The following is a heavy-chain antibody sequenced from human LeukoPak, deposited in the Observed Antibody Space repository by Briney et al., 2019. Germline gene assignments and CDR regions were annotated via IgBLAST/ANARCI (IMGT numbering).Heavy chain of an antibody. D-gene: IGHD2-2*01. V-gene: IGHV3-21*01. CDR3: ACAVVPATNDY. CDR2: ISSSSTYI. Sequence: GGSLRLSCAASGFNFSTYSFHWVRQAPGKGLEWVSSISSSSTYIFYADSVKGRFTISRDNAKNSLYLQMNSLRAEDTAVYYCACAVVPATNDYWGQGTLVTVSS. CDR1: GFNFSTYS. J-gene: IGHJ4*02.